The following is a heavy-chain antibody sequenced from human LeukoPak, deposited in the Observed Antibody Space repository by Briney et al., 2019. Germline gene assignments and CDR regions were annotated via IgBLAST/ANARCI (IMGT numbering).Heavy chain of an antibody. CDR1: GFTFDDYA. D-gene: IGHD3-22*01. J-gene: IGHJ4*02. Sequence: GGSLRLSCAASGFTFDDYAMHWVRQAPGEGLEWVSGISLNSGSVGYAGSVKGRFTISRDNAKNSLYLQMNSLRAEDTALYYCAKDISSSITMIVGGLDYWGQGTLVTVSS. V-gene: IGHV3-9*01. CDR3: AKDISSSITMIVGGLDY. CDR2: ISLNSGSV.